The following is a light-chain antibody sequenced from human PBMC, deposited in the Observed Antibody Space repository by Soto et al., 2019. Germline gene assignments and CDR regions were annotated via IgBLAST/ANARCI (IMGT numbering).Light chain of an antibody. CDR3: QYLNGAPTIT. CDR1: QDVSDY. J-gene: IGKJ5*01. V-gene: IGKV1-9*01. CDR2: AAY. Sequence: DIQLTQSPSFLSASVGDRVTITCRASQDVSDYLAWYQHAPGKAPNLLIYAAYTLQSGVPSRFSGSGSWTEFSLTITSLQPEYFATYYCQYLNGAPTITFGQGTRLDVK.